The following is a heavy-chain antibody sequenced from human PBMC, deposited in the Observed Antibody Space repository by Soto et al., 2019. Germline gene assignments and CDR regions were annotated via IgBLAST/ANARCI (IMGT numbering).Heavy chain of an antibody. J-gene: IGHJ4*02. CDR2: IYYSGST. CDR3: ERNSYHSSGYYRPLDY. Sequence: PSETLSLTCTVSGGSISSSSYYWGWIRQPPGKGLEWIGSIYYSGSTYYNPSLKSRVTISVDTSKNQFSLKLSSVTAADTAVYYCERNSYHSSGYYRPLDYWGQGTLVTVSS. D-gene: IGHD3-22*01. CDR1: GGSISSSSYY. V-gene: IGHV4-39*01.